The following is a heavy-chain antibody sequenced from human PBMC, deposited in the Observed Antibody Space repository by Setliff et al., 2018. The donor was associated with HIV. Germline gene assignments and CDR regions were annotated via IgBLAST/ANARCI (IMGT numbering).Heavy chain of an antibody. CDR2: ISAYNDNT. J-gene: IGHJ4*02. CDR3: ARDLGYCTSTSCYGVFDY. D-gene: IGHD2-2*01. V-gene: IGHV1-18*01. Sequence: ASVKVSCKASGYTFSTYGISWVRQAPGQGLEWMGWISAYNDNTNYAQKVQGRVTMTTDTSTSTAYMVLRSLRPDDTAVYYCARDLGYCTSTSCYGVFDYWGQGTLVTVSS. CDR1: GYTFSTYG.